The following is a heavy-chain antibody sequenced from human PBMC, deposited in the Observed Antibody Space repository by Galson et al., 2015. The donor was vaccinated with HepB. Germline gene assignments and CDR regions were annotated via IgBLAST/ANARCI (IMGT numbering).Heavy chain of an antibody. CDR3: AREKQVEPMIYAMDV. CDR2: IYSGGST. J-gene: IGHJ6*02. CDR1: GFTVSNNY. Sequence: SLRLSCAASGFTVSNNYMSWVRQAPGKELDWVSIIYSGGSTYYADSVKGRFTISRDTSKNTLFLQMNSLRAKDTAVYYCAREKQVEPMIYAMDVWGQGTTVTVSS. V-gene: IGHV3-66*01. D-gene: IGHD1-14*01.